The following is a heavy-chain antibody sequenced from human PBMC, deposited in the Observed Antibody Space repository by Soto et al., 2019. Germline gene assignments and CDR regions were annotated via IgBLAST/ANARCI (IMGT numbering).Heavy chain of an antibody. J-gene: IGHJ5*01. Sequence: QVQLVQSGAEVKKPGASVKVSCKASGYTFTSYAMHWVRQAPGQRLEWMGWINAGNGNTKYSQKFQGRATITRDTSASKASMELSSLRSEDTAVYYCARDLGGWPDSWGQGTLVTVSS. CDR3: ARDLGGWPDS. CDR1: GYTFTSYA. D-gene: IGHD2-15*01. V-gene: IGHV1-3*01. CDR2: INAGNGNT.